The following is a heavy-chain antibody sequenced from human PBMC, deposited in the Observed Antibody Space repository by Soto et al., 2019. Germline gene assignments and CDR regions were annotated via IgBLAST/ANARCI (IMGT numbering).Heavy chain of an antibody. D-gene: IGHD3-3*01. CDR2: INSTDGST. J-gene: IGHJ4*02. Sequence: AASVKVSCKASGYRFTNYYIHWVRHGPGQGLEWIGIINSTDGSTPHAPQFRHRVTMTRATSPSTAYWPLNTLTSEDTAVLYCATEVESTPPAYYFAHWGQGTLVPVSS. V-gene: IGHV1-46*01. CDR1: GYRFTNYY. CDR3: ATEVESTPPAYYFAH.